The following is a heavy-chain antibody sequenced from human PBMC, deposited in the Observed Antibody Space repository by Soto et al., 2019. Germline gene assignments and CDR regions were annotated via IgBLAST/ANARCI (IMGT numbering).Heavy chain of an antibody. J-gene: IGHJ5*02. CDR1: GGSISSGGYY. CDR3: ARERLRNDFWSGYYMGSNWFDP. V-gene: IGHV4-31*03. CDR2: IYYSGST. D-gene: IGHD3-3*01. Sequence: SETLSLTCTVSGGSISSGGYYWSWIRQHPGKGLEWIGYIYYSGSTYYNPSLKSRVTISVDTSKNQFSLKLGSVTAADTAVYYCARERLRNDFWSGYYMGSNWFDPWGQGTLVTVSS.